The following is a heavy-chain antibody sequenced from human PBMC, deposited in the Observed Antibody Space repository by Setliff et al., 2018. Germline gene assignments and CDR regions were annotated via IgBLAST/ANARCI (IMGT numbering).Heavy chain of an antibody. Sequence: GESLRLSCAASGFTFSSYWMSWVRQAPGKGLEWVANIKQDGSEKYYVDSVKGRFTISRANSQNTLFLQMNSLRVEDTAVYFCVKGSSDSRPYYFDYWGQGMLVTVS. V-gene: IGHV3-7*03. CDR2: IKQDGSEK. J-gene: IGHJ4*02. D-gene: IGHD2-2*01. CDR1: GFTFSSYW. CDR3: VKGSSDSRPYYFDY.